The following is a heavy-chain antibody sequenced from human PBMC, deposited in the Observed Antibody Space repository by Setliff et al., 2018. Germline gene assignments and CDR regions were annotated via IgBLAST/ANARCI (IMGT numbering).Heavy chain of an antibody. CDR3: ARDRTYYGSGTYTRWFDY. Sequence: PSETLSLTCTVSGDSIYSGGYYWSWIRHSPGKGLEWIGFIFYSGDTKSNPSLKSRVTMSVDTSKNQFSLQLSSVTAADTAVYYCARDRTYYGSGTYTRWFDYWGQGTLVTVSS. CDR1: GDSIYSGGYY. D-gene: IGHD3-10*01. CDR2: IFYSGDT. V-gene: IGHV4-61*08. J-gene: IGHJ4*02.